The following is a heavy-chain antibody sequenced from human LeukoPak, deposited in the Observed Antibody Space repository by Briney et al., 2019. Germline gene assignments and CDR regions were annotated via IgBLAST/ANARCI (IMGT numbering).Heavy chain of an antibody. CDR3: ATSWGYYDSSGYQGGFDP. CDR1: GFTFSSYG. Sequence: GGSLRLSCAASGFTFSSYGMHWVRQAPGKGLEWVAFIRYDGSDKYYADSVKGRYTISRDNSKNTLYLQMNSLRAEDTAMYYCATSWGYYDSSGYQGGFDPWGQGTLVTVSS. D-gene: IGHD3-22*01. J-gene: IGHJ5*02. V-gene: IGHV3-30*02. CDR2: IRYDGSDK.